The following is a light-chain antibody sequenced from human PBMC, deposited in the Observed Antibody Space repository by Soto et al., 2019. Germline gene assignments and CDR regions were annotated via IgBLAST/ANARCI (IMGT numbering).Light chain of an antibody. CDR3: QHYGSLVLT. J-gene: IGKJ4*01. CDR1: QSVSSTY. CDR2: GAS. Sequence: ESVLTQSPGTLSLSPEERATLSCRASQSVSSTYLAWYQQKPGQAPRLLIYGASSRATGIPDRFSGSGSGTDFTLTISRLEPEDFAVYYCQHYGSLVLTFGGGTKVEIK. V-gene: IGKV3-20*01.